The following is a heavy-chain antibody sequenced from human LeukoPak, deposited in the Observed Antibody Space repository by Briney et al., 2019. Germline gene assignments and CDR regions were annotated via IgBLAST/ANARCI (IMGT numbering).Heavy chain of an antibody. CDR3: ARAGGYCSSTSCYGDYYYYYYMDV. V-gene: IGHV4-59*01. CDR1: GGSISCYY. Sequence: SETLSLTCTVSGGSISCYYWSWIRQPPGKGREWIGYIYYSGSTNYNPSLKSRVTISVDTSKNQFSLKLSSVTAADTAVYYCARAGGYCSSTSCYGDYYYYYYMDVWGKGTTVTVSS. J-gene: IGHJ6*03. D-gene: IGHD2-2*01. CDR2: IYYSGST.